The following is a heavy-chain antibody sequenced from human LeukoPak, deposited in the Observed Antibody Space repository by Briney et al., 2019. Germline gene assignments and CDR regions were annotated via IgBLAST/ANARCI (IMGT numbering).Heavy chain of an antibody. CDR3: ARALAAADPPDYYYYYGMDV. V-gene: IGHV4-30-2*01. Sequence: SETPSLTCAVSGGSISSGGYSWSWIRQPPGQGLEWIGYIYHSGSTYYNPSLKSRVTISVDRSKNQFSLKLSSVTAADTAVYYCARALAAADPPDYYYYYGMDVWGQGTTVTVSS. J-gene: IGHJ6*02. CDR1: GGSISSGGYS. CDR2: IYHSGST. D-gene: IGHD6-13*01.